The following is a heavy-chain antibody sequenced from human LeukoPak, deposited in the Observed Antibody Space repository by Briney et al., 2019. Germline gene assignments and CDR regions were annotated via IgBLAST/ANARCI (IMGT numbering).Heavy chain of an antibody. Sequence: ASVKVSCKASGYTFINYGMTWVRQAPGQGLEWMGCISRYSGNTNYAEKVQGRVTMTRDTATSTAYMELKSLRVEDTAVYYCSRDGFSSSWPYYFAFWGQGSLVTVSS. CDR3: SRDGFSSSWPYYFAF. CDR1: GYTFINYG. V-gene: IGHV1-18*01. J-gene: IGHJ4*02. CDR2: ISRYSGNT. D-gene: IGHD6-13*01.